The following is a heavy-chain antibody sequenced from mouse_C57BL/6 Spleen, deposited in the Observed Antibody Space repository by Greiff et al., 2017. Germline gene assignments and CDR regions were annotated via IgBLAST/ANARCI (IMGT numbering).Heavy chain of an antibody. CDR1: GYTFTSYW. CDR2: INPSNGGT. Sequence: QVQLKQPGTELVKPGASVKLSCKASGYTFTSYWMHWVKQRPGQGLEWIGNINPSNGGTNYNEKFKSKATLTVDKSSSTAYMQLSSLTSEDSAVXYCAREGDYSNLAWFADWGQGTLVTVSA. CDR3: AREGDYSNLAWFAD. V-gene: IGHV1-53*01. J-gene: IGHJ3*01. D-gene: IGHD2-5*01.